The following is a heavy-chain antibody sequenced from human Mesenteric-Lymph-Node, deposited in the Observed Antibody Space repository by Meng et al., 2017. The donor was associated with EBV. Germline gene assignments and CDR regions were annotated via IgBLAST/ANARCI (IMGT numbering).Heavy chain of an antibody. V-gene: IGHV4-39*07. CDR3: ATDSSKGYYYFDY. Sequence: QLQLQEAGPGLVKPSETLSLTCSVSGDSISSAYYYWGWIRQPPGKGLEWIGTMYFGGTTNYNPSLESRVTISKDRAKNEFSLKLTSVTAADTAVYYCATDSSKGYYYFDYWGRGALVTVSS. CDR2: MYFGGTT. CDR1: GDSISSAYYY. J-gene: IGHJ4*02. D-gene: IGHD3-22*01.